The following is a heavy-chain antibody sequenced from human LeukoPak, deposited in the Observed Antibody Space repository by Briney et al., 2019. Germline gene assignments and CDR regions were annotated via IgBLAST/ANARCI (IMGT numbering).Heavy chain of an antibody. CDR2: ITYDGYYK. Sequence: GGSVRLSCAASGFTFTSYGMHWVRQAPGKGLEWVALITYDGYYKYYSDSVKGRFTISSDTSKNTMYLQMNSLRAEDTAVYYCARDLSPVVRASPMGYWGQGTLVTVSS. J-gene: IGHJ4*02. CDR1: GFTFTSYG. V-gene: IGHV3-30*03. CDR3: ARDLSPVVRASPMGY. D-gene: IGHD3-10*01.